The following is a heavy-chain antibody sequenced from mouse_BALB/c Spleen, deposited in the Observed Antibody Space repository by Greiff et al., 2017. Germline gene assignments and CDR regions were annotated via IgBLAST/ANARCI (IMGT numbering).Heavy chain of an antibody. CDR1: GFAFSSYD. Sequence: EVKLVESGGGLVKPGGSLKLSCAASGFAFSSYDMSWVRQTPEKRLEWVAYISSGGGSTYYPDTVKGRFTISRDNAKNTLYLQMSSLKSEDTAMYYCARQTSYFDYWGQGTTLTVSS. V-gene: IGHV5-12-1*01. CDR2: ISSGGGST. J-gene: IGHJ2*01. CDR3: ARQTSYFDY.